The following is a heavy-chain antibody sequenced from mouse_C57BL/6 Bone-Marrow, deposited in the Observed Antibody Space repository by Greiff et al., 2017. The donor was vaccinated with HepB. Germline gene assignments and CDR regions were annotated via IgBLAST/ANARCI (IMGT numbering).Heavy chain of an antibody. CDR3: ARLGRRLYY. Sequence: QVQLKQSGAELARPGASVKLSCKASGYTFTSYGISWVKQRTGQGLEWIGEIYPRSGNTYYNEKFKGKATLTADKSSSTAYLELRSLISEDAAVYFCARLGRRLYYCGRGTVITVT. J-gene: IGHJ3*01. CDR2: IYPRSGNT. D-gene: IGHD4-1*01. CDR1: GYTFTSYG. V-gene: IGHV1-81*01.